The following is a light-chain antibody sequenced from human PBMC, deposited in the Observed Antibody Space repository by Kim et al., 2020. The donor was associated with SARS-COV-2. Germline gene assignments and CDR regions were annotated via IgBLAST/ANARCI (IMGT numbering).Light chain of an antibody. J-gene: IGKJ1*01. CDR2: AAS. CDR1: QGISNY. Sequence: DIQRKKSRSAMSASIGDRVTITCRARQGISNYVAWFQQKPGQVPKRRIYAASTLQSGVPSRFSGSGSGTEFTLTISSLQPGDFATYYWLQHDSYAPTFGQGTKVDI. CDR3: LQHDSYAPT. V-gene: IGKV1-17*03.